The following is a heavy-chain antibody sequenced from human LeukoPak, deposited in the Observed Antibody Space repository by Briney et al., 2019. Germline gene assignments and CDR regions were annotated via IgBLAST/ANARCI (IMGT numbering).Heavy chain of an antibody. J-gene: IGHJ4*02. V-gene: IGHV3-33*01. CDR3: ATDLGSSWPNF. CDR2: IWYDGSNK. CDR1: GFTFSSYG. D-gene: IGHD6-13*01. Sequence: GGSLRLSCAASGFTFSSYGMHWVRQAPGKGLEWVAVIWYDGSNKYYADSVKGRFTISGDNSKNTLYLQMNSLRAEDTAVYYCATDLGSSWPNFWGQGTLVTVSS.